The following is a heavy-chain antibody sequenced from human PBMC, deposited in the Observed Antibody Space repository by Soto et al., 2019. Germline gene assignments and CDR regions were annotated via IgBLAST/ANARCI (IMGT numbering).Heavy chain of an antibody. CDR3: ARDPLRYYYYYGMDA. CDR1: GFTVSSNY. CDR2: IYSGGST. J-gene: IGHJ6*02. Sequence: PGGSLRLSCAASGFTVSSNYMSWVRQAPGKGLEWVSVIYSGGSTYYADSVKGRFTISRDNSKNTLYLQMNSLRAEDTAVYYCARDPLRYYYYYGMDAWGQGTTVTVSS. V-gene: IGHV3-66*01.